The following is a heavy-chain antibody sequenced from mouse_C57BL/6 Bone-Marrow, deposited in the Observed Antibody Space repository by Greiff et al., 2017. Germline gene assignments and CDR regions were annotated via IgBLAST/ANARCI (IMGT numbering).Heavy chain of an antibody. CDR2: ISYDGSN. D-gene: IGHD4-1*02. Sequence: EVQVVESGPGLVKPSQSLSLTCSVTGYSITSGYYWNWIRQFPGNKLEWMGYISYDGSNNYNPSLKNRISITRDTSKNQFFLKLNSVTTEDTATYYCAVNSFSFAYWGQGTLVTVSA. V-gene: IGHV3-6*01. CDR3: AVNSFSFAY. J-gene: IGHJ3*01. CDR1: GYSITSGYY.